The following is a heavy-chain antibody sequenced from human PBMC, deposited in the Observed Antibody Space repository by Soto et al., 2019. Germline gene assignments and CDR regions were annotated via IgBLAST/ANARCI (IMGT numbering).Heavy chain of an antibody. Sequence: ASVKVSCKASGYTFTSYGISWGRQAPGEGLEWLGWISAYNGKTNYAQKLQGRVTMTTDTPTSTAYMELRSLRSDDTAVYYCARDIPLLWFGELLSDYYSGMDVWGQGTTVTVSS. CDR2: ISAYNGKT. J-gene: IGHJ6*02. D-gene: IGHD3-10*01. CDR3: ARDIPLLWFGELLSDYYSGMDV. CDR1: GYTFTSYG. V-gene: IGHV1-18*04.